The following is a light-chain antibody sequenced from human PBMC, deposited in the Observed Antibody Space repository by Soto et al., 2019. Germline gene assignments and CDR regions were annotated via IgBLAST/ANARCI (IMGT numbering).Light chain of an antibody. CDR2: GAS. CDR3: QHYNFWPHS. Sequence: EIVMTQSPATLSVSPGERATLSCRASQSVSTYLAWYQQKPGQAPRLLIYGASTRATGIPARFSGSGSGTEFTLTISGLQSEDVSIYFCQHYNFWPHSFGQGTKVDIK. V-gene: IGKV3D-15*01. CDR1: QSVSTY. J-gene: IGKJ2*01.